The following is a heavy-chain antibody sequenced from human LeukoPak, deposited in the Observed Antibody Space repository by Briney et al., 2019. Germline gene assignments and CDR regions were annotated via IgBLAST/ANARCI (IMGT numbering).Heavy chain of an antibody. CDR3: ARDRGYYGSGSPSHYYYYYMDV. D-gene: IGHD3-10*01. J-gene: IGHJ6*03. CDR2: IYTSGST. Sequence: RSSETLSLTCSVSGYSISSGFYWGWIRQPAGKGLEWIGRIYTSGSTNYNPSLKSRVTMSVDTSKNQFSLKLSSVTAADTAVYYCARDRGYYGSGSPSHYYYYYMDVWGKGTTVTISS. V-gene: IGHV4-4*07. CDR1: GYSISSGFY.